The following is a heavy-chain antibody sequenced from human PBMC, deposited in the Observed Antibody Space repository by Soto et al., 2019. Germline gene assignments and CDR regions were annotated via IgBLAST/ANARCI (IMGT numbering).Heavy chain of an antibody. CDR3: ARADPDASVGY. V-gene: IGHV4-59*01. CDR2: ISYSGST. D-gene: IGHD2-15*01. Sequence: SETLSLTCTVSGGSMSSYYWTWLRQSPGRGLEWIGYISYSGSTYYDPSLKSRVTISADTSKNQFSLRMNSMIAADTAVYYCARADPDASVGYWGQGTLVTVSS. CDR1: GGSMSSYY. J-gene: IGHJ4*02.